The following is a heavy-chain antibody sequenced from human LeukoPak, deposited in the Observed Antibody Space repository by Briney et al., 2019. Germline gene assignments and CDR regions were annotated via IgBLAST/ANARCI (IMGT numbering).Heavy chain of an antibody. V-gene: IGHV1-18*01. D-gene: IGHD2/OR15-2a*01. CDR1: GFIFNRYG. CDR3: AGADPTNTGREYFDY. J-gene: IGHJ4*01. CDR2: NSALSGNI. Sequence: GASVKVSCKASGFIFNRYGFSWVRQAPGQRPEWMGWNSALSGNIDYAPKFQGRVTMNTDTLTRTAYMSLSSLVSADTAVYYCAGADPTNTGREYFDYWGRGTLVTVSS.